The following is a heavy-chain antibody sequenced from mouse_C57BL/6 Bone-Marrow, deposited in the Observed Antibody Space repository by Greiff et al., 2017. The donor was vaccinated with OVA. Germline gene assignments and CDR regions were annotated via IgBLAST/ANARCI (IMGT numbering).Heavy chain of an antibody. CDR2: IRNKANNHAT. D-gene: IGHD1-1*01. J-gene: IGHJ2*01. Sequence: EVKVEESGGGLVQPGGSMKLSCAASGFTFSDAWMDWVRQSPEKGLEWVAEIRNKANNHATYYAESVKGRFTISRDDSKSSVYLQMNSLRAEDTGIYYCTPRRYYGSSYYFDYWGQGTTLTVSS. CDR1: GFTFSDAW. V-gene: IGHV6-6*01. CDR3: TPRRYYGSSYYFDY.